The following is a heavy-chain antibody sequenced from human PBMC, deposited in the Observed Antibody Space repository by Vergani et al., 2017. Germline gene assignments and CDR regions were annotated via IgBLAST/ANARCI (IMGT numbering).Heavy chain of an antibody. V-gene: IGHV1-2*01. D-gene: IGHD3-3*01. Sequence: QVQLVQSGAEVKKPGASVKVSCKASGYTFTGYYMHWVRQAPGQGLEWMGGINHNSGGTNYAKKFQGRVTSTRDTSISTAYMELSRLRSDDTAVYYCARGLSGVVPPSYYMDVWGKGTTVTVSS. CDR1: GYTFTGYY. J-gene: IGHJ6*03. CDR2: INHNSGGT. CDR3: ARGLSGVVPPSYYMDV.